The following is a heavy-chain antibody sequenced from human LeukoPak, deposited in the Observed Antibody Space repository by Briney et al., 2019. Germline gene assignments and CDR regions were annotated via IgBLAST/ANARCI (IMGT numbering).Heavy chain of an antibody. J-gene: IGHJ4*02. D-gene: IGHD6-13*01. CDR2: ISWNSGSI. V-gene: IGHV3-9*01. CDR1: GFTFVDYA. CDR3: AKGLYSSSWYYFDY. Sequence: PGRSLRLSCAASGFTFVDYAMHWVRQAPGKGLEWVSGISWNSGSITYADSVKGRFTISRDNAKNSLYLQMNSLRAEDTASYYCAKGLYSSSWYYFDYWGQGTLVTVSS.